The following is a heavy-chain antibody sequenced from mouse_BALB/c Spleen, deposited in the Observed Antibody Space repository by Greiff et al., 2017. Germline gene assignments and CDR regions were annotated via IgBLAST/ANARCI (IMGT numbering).Heavy chain of an antibody. V-gene: IGHV5-6*01. CDR1: GFTFSSYG. J-gene: IGHJ4*01. D-gene: IGHD2-10*01. CDR3: ARAYYGNYGFYYAMDY. Sequence: EVQVVESGGDLVKPGGSLKLSCAASGFTFSSYGMSWVRQTLDKRLEWVATISSGGSYTYYPDSVKGRFTISRDKAKNTLYLQMSSLKSEDTAMYYCARAYYGNYGFYYAMDYWGQGTSVTVSS. CDR2: ISSGGSYT.